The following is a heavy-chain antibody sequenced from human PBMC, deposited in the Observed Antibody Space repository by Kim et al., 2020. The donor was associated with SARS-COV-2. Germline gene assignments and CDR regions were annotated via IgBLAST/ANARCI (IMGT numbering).Heavy chain of an antibody. D-gene: IGHD4-17*01. CDR3: ARLAYGDYQTWPYYYYYM. J-gene: IGHJ6*03. V-gene: IGHV4-59*08. CDR1: GGSISSYY. Sequence: SETLSLTCTVSGGSISSYYWSWIRQPPGKGLEWIGYIYYSGSTNYNPSLKSRVTISVDTSKNQFSLKLSSVTAADTAVYYCARLAYGDYQTWPYYYYYM. CDR2: IYYSGST.